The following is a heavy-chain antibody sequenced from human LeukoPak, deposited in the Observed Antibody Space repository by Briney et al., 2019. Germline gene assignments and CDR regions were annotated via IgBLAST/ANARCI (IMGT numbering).Heavy chain of an antibody. V-gene: IGHV4-4*07. Sequence: PSETLSLTCTVSLGSINNYYWSWIRQPAGRGLEWIGRIYKSGTTYHSPSLKSRVTMSIDTSKNQFSLQLSAVTAADTAIYYCARVFGGNSQDHWGQGTLVAVSS. CDR1: LGSINNYY. D-gene: IGHD4-23*01. CDR2: IYKSGTT. CDR3: ARVFGGNSQDH. J-gene: IGHJ4*02.